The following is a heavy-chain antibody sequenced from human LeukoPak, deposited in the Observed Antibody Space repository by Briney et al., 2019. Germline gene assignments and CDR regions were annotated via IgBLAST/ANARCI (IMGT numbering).Heavy chain of an antibody. CDR1: GFTFNDYW. Sequence: GGSLRLSCAASGFTFNDYWMTWVRQAPGKGLEWVAHIKQDGSEKYYVDSLKGRFTISRDNAKNSLFLQMNSLRAEDTAVYYCARALPTDLQSSDYWGQGTLVTVSS. D-gene: IGHD1-26*01. V-gene: IGHV3-7*03. CDR2: IKQDGSEK. J-gene: IGHJ4*02. CDR3: ARALPTDLQSSDY.